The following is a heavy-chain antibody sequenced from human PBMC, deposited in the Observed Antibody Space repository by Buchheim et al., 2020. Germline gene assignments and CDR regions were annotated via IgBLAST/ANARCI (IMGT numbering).Heavy chain of an antibody. D-gene: IGHD6-13*01. V-gene: IGHV3-7*03. CDR1: GFTFSSYW. Sequence: EVQLVESGGGLVQPGGSLRLSCAASGFTFSSYWMSWVRQAPGKGLEWVANIKQDGSEKYYVDSVKGRFTISSDNAKNSLYLQMNSLRAEDTAVYYCAGLIAAAGVYYYYYGMDVWGQGTT. CDR2: IKQDGSEK. CDR3: AGLIAAAGVYYYYYGMDV. J-gene: IGHJ6*02.